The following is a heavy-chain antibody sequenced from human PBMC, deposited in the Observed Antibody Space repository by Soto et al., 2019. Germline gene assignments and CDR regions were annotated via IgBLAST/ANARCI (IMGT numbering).Heavy chain of an antibody. D-gene: IGHD6-19*01. CDR1: GYTFTSYG. J-gene: IGHJ6*02. CDR3: ARGRAVETTYYYYYGMDV. V-gene: IGHV1-18*01. Sequence: ASVKVSCKASGYTFTSYGISWVRQAPGQGLEWMGWISAYNGNTNYAQKLQGRVTMTTDTSTSTAYMELRSLRSDDTAVYYCARGRAVETTYYYYYGMDVWGQGTTVTVSS. CDR2: ISAYNGNT.